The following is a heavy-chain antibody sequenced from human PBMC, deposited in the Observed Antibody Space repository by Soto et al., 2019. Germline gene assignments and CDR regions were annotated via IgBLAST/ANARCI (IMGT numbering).Heavy chain of an antibody. CDR1: GFTFSSYE. Sequence: EVQLVESGGGLVQPGGSLRLSCAASGFTFSSYEMNWVRQAPGKGLEWVSYISSSGSTIYYADSVKGRFTISRDNAKNSRYLQMNSLRAEDTAVYYCARDGRPDYSNWAFDYWGQGTLVTVSS. CDR2: ISSSGSTI. D-gene: IGHD4-4*01. CDR3: ARDGRPDYSNWAFDY. V-gene: IGHV3-48*03. J-gene: IGHJ4*02.